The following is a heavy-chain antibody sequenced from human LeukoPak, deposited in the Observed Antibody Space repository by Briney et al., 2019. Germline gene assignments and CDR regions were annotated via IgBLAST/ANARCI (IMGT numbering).Heavy chain of an antibody. CDR3: ARPRYCRGGSCYPNWFDP. Sequence: PSETLSLTCAVYGGSFSGYYWSWIRQPPGKGLEWIGEINHSGSTNYNPSLKSRVTISVDTSKNQFSLKLSSVTAADTAVYYCARPRYCRGGSCYPNWFDPWGQGTLVTVSS. V-gene: IGHV4-34*01. CDR2: INHSGST. J-gene: IGHJ5*02. CDR1: GGSFSGYY. D-gene: IGHD2-15*01.